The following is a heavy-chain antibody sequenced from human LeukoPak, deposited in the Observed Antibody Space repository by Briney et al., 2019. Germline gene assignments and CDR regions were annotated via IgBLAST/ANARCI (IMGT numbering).Heavy chain of an antibody. Sequence: GASVKVSCKASGYTFTSYGISWVRQAPGQGLEWMGWISAYNGNTNYAQKLQGRVTMTTDTSTSTAYMELRSLRSDDTAVYYCAREEDYVWGSYRPPRAFDYWGQGTLVTVSS. CDR1: GYTFTSYG. V-gene: IGHV1-18*01. D-gene: IGHD3-16*02. CDR3: AREEDYVWGSYRPPRAFDY. J-gene: IGHJ4*02. CDR2: ISAYNGNT.